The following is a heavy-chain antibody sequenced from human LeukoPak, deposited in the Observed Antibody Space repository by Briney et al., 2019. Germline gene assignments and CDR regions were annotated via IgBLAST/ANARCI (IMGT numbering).Heavy chain of an antibody. Sequence: PGGSLRLSCAASGFTFSDYYMSWIRQPPGKGLEWIGSIYDTGSTFYNPSLKSRVTISVDTSKNQFSLKLSSVTAADTALYYCAREGYSSFDPWGQGTLVTVSS. CDR3: AREGYSSFDP. CDR1: GFTFSDYY. J-gene: IGHJ5*02. V-gene: IGHV4-38-2*02. D-gene: IGHD2-15*01. CDR2: IYDTGST.